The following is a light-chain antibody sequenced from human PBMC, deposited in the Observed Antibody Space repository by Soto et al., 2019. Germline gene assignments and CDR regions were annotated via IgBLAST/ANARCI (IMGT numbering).Light chain of an antibody. Sequence: IQITHSPSPLSASVGDRVTMTCRASQSISSWLAWYQQKPGKAPKLLIYKASSLESGVPSRLSGSGSGTEFTLTISSLQPDDFATYYCQQYNSYWTFGQGTKVDIK. V-gene: IGKV1-5*03. CDR3: QQYNSYWT. J-gene: IGKJ1*01. CDR1: QSISSW. CDR2: KAS.